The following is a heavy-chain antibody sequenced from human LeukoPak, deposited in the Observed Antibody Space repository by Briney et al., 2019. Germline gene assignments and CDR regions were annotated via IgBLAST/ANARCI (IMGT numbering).Heavy chain of an antibody. CDR1: AFSFGDHA. D-gene: IGHD2-21*02. Sequence: GRSLRLSCAVSAFSFGDHAMHWDRQAPGKGLEWETFISSDGAHTHYTNSVKGPLTIARGASKNPLYLQMTRLRSDDTSFTYCARDGSIAIAVVTANWHIDLWGRGNLVSVSS. J-gene: IGHJ2*01. V-gene: IGHV3-30*10. CDR2: ISSDGAHT. CDR3: ARDGSIAIAVVTANWHIDL.